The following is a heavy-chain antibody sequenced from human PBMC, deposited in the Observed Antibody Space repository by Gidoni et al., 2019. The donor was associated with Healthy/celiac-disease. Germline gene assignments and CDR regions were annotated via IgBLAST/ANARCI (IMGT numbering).Heavy chain of an antibody. J-gene: IGHJ4*02. Sequence: QVQLQQSGPGLVKPSQTLSLTCAISGDSVSSNSAAWNWIRQSPSRGLEWLGRTYYRSKWYNDYAVSVKSRITINPDTSKNQFSLQLNSVTPEDTAVYYCARGGSYDYVWGSYRFGFDYWGQGTLVTVSS. D-gene: IGHD3-16*02. CDR3: ARGGSYDYVWGSYRFGFDY. CDR1: GDSVSSNSAA. V-gene: IGHV6-1*01. CDR2: TYYRSKWYN.